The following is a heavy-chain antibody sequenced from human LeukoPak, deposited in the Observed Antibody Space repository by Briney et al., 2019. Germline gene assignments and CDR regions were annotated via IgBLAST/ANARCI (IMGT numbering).Heavy chain of an antibody. CDR1: GGSFSGYY. D-gene: IGHD2-8*02. V-gene: IGHV4-34*01. Sequence: SETLSLTCAVYGGSFSGYYWSWIRQPPGKGLEWIGEINHSGSTNYNPSLKSRVTISVDTSKNRFSLKLSSVTAADTAVYYCARGVLGMSADYWGQGTLVTVSS. J-gene: IGHJ4*02. CDR2: INHSGST. CDR3: ARGVLGMSADY.